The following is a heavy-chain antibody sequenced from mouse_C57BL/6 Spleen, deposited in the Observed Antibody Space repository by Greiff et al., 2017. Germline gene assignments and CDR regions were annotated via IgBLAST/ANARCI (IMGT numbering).Heavy chain of an antibody. D-gene: IGHD1-1*01. CDR2: ISSGGDYF. CDR3: TREAYYGSSYDY. Sequence: EVKLVESGEGLVKPGGSLKLSCAASGFTFSSYAMSWVRQTPEKRLEWVAYISSGGDYFYYADTVKGRFTISRDNARNTRYLQMSSLKSEDTAMYYCTREAYYGSSYDYWGQGTTLTVSS. J-gene: IGHJ2*01. CDR1: GFTFSSYA. V-gene: IGHV5-9-1*02.